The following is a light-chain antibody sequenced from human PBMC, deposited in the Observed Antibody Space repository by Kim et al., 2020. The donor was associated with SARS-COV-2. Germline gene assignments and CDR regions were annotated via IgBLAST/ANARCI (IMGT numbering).Light chain of an antibody. V-gene: IGLV3-19*01. CDR2: GKN. Sequence: SSELTQDPAVSVALGQTVRITCQGDSLRTYYTTWFQQKPGQAPIVVFYGKNNRPSGIPDRFSGSSSGNTASLTITATQAGDAADYYCDFLDNNDTVLFGG. CDR3: DFLDNNDTVL. J-gene: IGLJ2*01. CDR1: SLRTYY.